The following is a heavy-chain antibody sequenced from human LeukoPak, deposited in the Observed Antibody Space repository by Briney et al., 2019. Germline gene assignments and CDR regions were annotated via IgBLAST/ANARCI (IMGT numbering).Heavy chain of an antibody. CDR3: ARGAGRATVVTPPGY. V-gene: IGHV3-66*02. CDR2: IYSGGRT. CDR1: GFTVTSNY. Sequence: GGSLRLSCAASGFTVTSNYMTWVRQAPGKGLEWVSVIYSGGRTYYADSVKGRFTISRDNSKNTLYLQMNSLRAEDMAVYYCARGAGRATVVTPPGYWGQGTLVTVSS. J-gene: IGHJ4*02. D-gene: IGHD4-23*01.